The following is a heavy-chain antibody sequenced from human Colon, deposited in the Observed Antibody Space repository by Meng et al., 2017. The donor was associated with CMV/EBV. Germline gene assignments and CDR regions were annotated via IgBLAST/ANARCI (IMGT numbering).Heavy chain of an antibody. CDR1: GFTFSLYW. V-gene: IGHV3-7*01. J-gene: IGHJ2*01. CDR3: AAGEGWYFDL. Sequence: GGWLCQPVGSPRLSCTSTGFTFSLYWMHCVCQAPGGGLEWVASIKWDGSEKYYVNSMKGRFTISRDNAKNSLYLQMNSLRPEDTAVYYCAAGEGWYFDLWGRGTLVTVSS. CDR2: IKWDGSEK.